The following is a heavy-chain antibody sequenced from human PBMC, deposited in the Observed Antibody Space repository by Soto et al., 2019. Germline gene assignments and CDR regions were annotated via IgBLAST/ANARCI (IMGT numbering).Heavy chain of an antibody. Sequence: QVQLQQWGAGLLKPSETLSLTSAVYGGSFSGYYWTWIRQPPGKGLEWIGEINHSGSTNYNPSLTSRCTLSVDTSKIQFSLRLSSVTAADTAIYYCARGKVIRGSYVTLDYWGQGTLVTVFS. CDR1: GGSFSGYY. CDR3: ARGKVIRGSYVTLDY. V-gene: IGHV4-34*01. J-gene: IGHJ4*02. D-gene: IGHD3-10*01. CDR2: INHSGST.